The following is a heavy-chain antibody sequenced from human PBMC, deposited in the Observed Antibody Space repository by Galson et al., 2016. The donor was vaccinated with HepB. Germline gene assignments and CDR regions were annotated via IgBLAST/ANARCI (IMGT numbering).Heavy chain of an antibody. J-gene: IGHJ3*02. D-gene: IGHD6-19*01. V-gene: IGHV1-69*02. Sequence: SVKVSCKASGGTFTTYPITWVRQAPGQGPECLGRIIPLLGIPKYAQKFQGRLTITADKSTSTTYMELTSLRSEDTAVYYCARPSSGWANDAFDIWGQGTMVTVPS. CDR2: IIPLLGIP. CDR1: GGTFTTYP. CDR3: ARPSSGWANDAFDI.